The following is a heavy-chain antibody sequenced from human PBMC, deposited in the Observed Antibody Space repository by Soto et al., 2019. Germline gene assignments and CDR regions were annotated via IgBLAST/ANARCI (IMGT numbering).Heavy chain of an antibody. CDR2: IYYSGST. D-gene: IGHD5-12*01. V-gene: IGHV4-30-4*01. CDR3: ARGGYSGYDEYYFDY. J-gene: IGHJ4*02. CDR1: GGSISSGDYY. Sequence: QVQLQELGPGLVKPSQTLSLTCTVSGGSISSGDYYWSWIRQPPGKGLEWIGYIYYSGSTYYNPSLKSRVTISVDTSKNQFSLKLSSVTAADTAVYYCARGGYSGYDEYYFDYWGQGTLVTVCS.